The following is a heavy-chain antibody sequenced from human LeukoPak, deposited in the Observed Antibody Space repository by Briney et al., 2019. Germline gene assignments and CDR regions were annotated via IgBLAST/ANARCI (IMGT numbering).Heavy chain of an antibody. Sequence: SETLSLTCTVSGGSISSYYWSWIRQPPGKGLEWIGCIYYSGSTNYNPSLKSRVTISVDTSKNQFSLKLSSVTAADTAVYYCAVFSFYGDYVDYWGQGTLVTVSS. CDR3: AVFSFYGDYVDY. CDR2: IYYSGST. V-gene: IGHV4-59*01. J-gene: IGHJ4*02. D-gene: IGHD4-17*01. CDR1: GGSISSYY.